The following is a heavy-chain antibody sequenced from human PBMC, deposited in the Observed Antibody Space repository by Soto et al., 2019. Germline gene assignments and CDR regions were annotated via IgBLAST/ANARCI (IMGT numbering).Heavy chain of an antibody. J-gene: IGHJ4*02. D-gene: IGHD3-22*01. CDR2: ISYDGSNK. CDR3: ARDSDYYDSSGYYYFDY. CDR1: GFTFSSYA. Sequence: GGSLRLSCAASGFTFSSYAMHWVRQAPGKGLEWVAVISYDGSNKYYADSVKGRFTISRDNSKNTLYLQMNSLRAEDTAVYYCARDSDYYDSSGYYYFDYSGQGTLVTVYS. V-gene: IGHV3-30-3*01.